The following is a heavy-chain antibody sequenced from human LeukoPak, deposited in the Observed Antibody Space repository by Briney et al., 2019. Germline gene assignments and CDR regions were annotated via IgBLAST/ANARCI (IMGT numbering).Heavy chain of an antibody. V-gene: IGHV5-51*01. CDR3: ARPTHDYGDVFDY. D-gene: IGHD4-17*01. Sequence: GESLKISCKGPGYSFTSYWIGWVRQMPGKRLEWMGIIYPGDSDTRYSPSFQGQVTISADKSISTAYLQWSSLKASDTAMYYCARPTHDYGDVFDYWGQGTLVTVSS. J-gene: IGHJ4*02. CDR1: GYSFTSYW. CDR2: IYPGDSDT.